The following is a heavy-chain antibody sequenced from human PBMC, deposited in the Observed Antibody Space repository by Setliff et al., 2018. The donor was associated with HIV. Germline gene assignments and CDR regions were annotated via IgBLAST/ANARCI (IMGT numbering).Heavy chain of an antibody. Sequence: SETLSLTCVVSGYSISSSNWWGWIRQPPGKGLEWIGYINHNELTYYNPSLKSRIIMSVDTSKKQLSLKLSSVTAVDTAVYFCARMSNGFEPNAFDTWGRGTMVTVSS. CDR1: GYSISSSNW. D-gene: IGHD5-12*01. CDR2: INHNELT. V-gene: IGHV4-28*01. CDR3: ARMSNGFEPNAFDT. J-gene: IGHJ3*02.